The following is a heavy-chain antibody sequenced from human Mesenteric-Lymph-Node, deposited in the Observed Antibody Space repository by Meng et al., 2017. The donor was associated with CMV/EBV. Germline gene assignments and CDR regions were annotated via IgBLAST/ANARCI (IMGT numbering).Heavy chain of an antibody. CDR1: GFTFDDYT. J-gene: IGHJ4*02. V-gene: IGHV3-43*01. CDR3: VKDSSLSVSGLYFDY. CDR2: ITWAGDST. Sequence: GESLKISCAASGFTFDDYTMHWVRQAPGKGLEWISLITWAGDSTYYADSVKGRFTISRDNSKNSLYLQMNSLETEDTALYYCVKDSSLSVSGLYFDYWGQGSLVTVSS. D-gene: IGHD6-19*01.